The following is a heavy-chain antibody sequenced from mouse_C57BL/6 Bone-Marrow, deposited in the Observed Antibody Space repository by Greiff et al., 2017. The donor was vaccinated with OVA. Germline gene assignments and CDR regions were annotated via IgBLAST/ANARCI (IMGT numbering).Heavy chain of an antibody. V-gene: IGHV1-59*01. Sequence: QVQLQQPGAELVRPGTSVKLSCKASGYTFTSYWMHWVKQRPGQGLEWIGVIDPSDSYTNYNQKFKGKATLTVDTSSSTAYMQLSSLTSEDSAVYYCAGLTFDYWGQGTTLTVSS. CDR2: IDPSDSYT. D-gene: IGHD4-1*01. J-gene: IGHJ2*01. CDR1: GYTFTSYW. CDR3: AGLTFDY.